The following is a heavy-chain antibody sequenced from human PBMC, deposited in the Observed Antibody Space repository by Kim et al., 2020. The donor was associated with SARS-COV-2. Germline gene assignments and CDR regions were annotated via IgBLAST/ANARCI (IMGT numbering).Heavy chain of an antibody. Sequence: GGSLRLSCAASGFSFSDYAMIWVRQAPGKGLEWVSSISGGGGNTYYPDSVRGRFTISRDNSKNVMYLHLNNLKVEDTAVYYCAKPDATYYFAAKDVFYGIDVGGQGTSVTVSS. CDR1: GFSFSDYA. V-gene: IGHV3-23*01. J-gene: IGHJ6*02. CDR2: ISGGGGNT. CDR3: AKPDATYYFAAKDVFYGIDV. D-gene: IGHD3-9*01.